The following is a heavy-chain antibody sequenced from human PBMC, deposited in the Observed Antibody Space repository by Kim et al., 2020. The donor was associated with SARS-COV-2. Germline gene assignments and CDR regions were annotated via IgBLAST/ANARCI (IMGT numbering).Heavy chain of an antibody. CDR2: ISSSSTYI. Sequence: GGSLRLSCAASGFTFSSYSMIWVRQAPGKGLEWVSSISSSSTYIYYADSVRGRFTISRDNAKNSLYLQMNSLRAEDTAVYYCARGRLDDSSYYYYYYGMDVWGQGTTVTVSS. V-gene: IGHV3-21*01. CDR3: ARGRLDDSSYYYYYYGMDV. J-gene: IGHJ6*02. D-gene: IGHD3-3*01. CDR1: GFTFSSYS.